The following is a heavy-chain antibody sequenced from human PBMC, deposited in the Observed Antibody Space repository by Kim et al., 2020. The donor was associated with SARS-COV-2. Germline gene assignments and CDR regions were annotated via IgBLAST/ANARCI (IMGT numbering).Heavy chain of an antibody. D-gene: IGHD5-12*01. CDR1: GFTFSSYS. Sequence: GGSLRLSCAASGFTFSSYSMNWVRQAPGKGLEWVSSISSSSSYIYYAASVKGRFTISRDNAMNSLYLQMNSLRAEDTAVYYCARGGYSGYDSVDYWSQGTLVTVSS. J-gene: IGHJ4*02. V-gene: IGHV3-21*04. CDR3: ARGGYSGYDSVDY. CDR2: ISSSSSYI.